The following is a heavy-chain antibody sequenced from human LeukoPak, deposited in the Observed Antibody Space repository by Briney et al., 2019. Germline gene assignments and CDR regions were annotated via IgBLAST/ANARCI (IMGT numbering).Heavy chain of an antibody. CDR2: IYYSGST. CDR1: GGSISSSSYY. CDR3: ARAKGFDY. J-gene: IGHJ4*02. Sequence: SETLSLTCTVSGGSISSSSYYWGWIRQPPGKGLEWIGSIYYSGSTYYNPSLKSRVTMSVDTSKNQFSLKLSSVTAADTAVYYCARAKGFDYWGQGTLVTVSS. V-gene: IGHV4-39*01.